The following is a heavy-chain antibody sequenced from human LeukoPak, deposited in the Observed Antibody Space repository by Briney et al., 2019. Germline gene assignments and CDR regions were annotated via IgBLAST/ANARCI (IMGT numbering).Heavy chain of an antibody. CDR2: IYYTGST. CDR1: GGSISSSTYY. D-gene: IGHD3-10*01. Sequence: PSETLSLTCTVSGGSISSSTYYWGWIRQPPGKGLEWIGSIYYTGSTYYNPSLKSRVTISADTTKDQFSLKLSSVTATDTAVYYCATMMRGVNVDYWGQGTLVTVSS. CDR3: ATMMRGVNVDY. V-gene: IGHV4-39*01. J-gene: IGHJ4*02.